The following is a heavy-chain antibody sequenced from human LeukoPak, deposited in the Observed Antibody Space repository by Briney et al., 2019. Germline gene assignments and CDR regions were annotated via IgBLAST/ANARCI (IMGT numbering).Heavy chain of an antibody. V-gene: IGHV1-18*01. J-gene: IGHJ3*01. CDR3: AREMWCSSGDCYLNVFDF. CDR1: GYTFTSYG. CDR2: ISPASGRT. Sequence: ASVKVSCKASGYTFTSYGISWVRQAPGQGLEWMGYISPASGRTTYAQSLQGRVTLTTDTPTTTAHMELRSLRSDDTAVYYCAREMWCSSGDCYLNVFDFWGQGTLVTVSP. D-gene: IGHD2-21*02.